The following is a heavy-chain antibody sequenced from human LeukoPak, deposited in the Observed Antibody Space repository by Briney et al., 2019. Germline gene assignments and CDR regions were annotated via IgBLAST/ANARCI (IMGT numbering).Heavy chain of an antibody. Sequence: GGSLRLSCAASGFTVSSDYMSWVRQAPGRGLEWVSLIYSGGSTYYADSVKGRFTISRDNSKNTLYLQMTSLRAEDTAVYYCATSYFYDRPNSFDIWGQGTMVTVSS. J-gene: IGHJ3*02. V-gene: IGHV3-53*01. CDR1: GFTVSSDY. CDR2: IYSGGST. D-gene: IGHD3-22*01. CDR3: ATSYFYDRPNSFDI.